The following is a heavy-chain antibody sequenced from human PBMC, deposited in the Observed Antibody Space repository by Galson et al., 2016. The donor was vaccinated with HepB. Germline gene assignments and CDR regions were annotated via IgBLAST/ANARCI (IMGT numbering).Heavy chain of an antibody. CDR3: ARHLRVGSGAHRDVFDI. CDR1: GFTFGGYA. CDR2: ISPSGWSS. Sequence: SLRLSCAASGFTFGGYAMTWVRQAPGKGLTWVSSISPSGWSSHNADSVKGRFTTSRDNSKFTLYLQMNSLRAEDTAVYYCARHLRVGSGAHRDVFDIWGRGTMVSVSS. J-gene: IGHJ3*02. D-gene: IGHD4/OR15-4a*01. V-gene: IGHV3-23*01.